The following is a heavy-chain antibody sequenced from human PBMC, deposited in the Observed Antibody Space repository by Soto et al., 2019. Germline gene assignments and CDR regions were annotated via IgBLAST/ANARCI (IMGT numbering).Heavy chain of an antibody. CDR1: GFTFSSYA. Sequence: PGGSLRLSCAASGFTFSSYAMHWVRQAPGKGLEWVAVISYDGSNKYYADSVKGRFTISRDNSKNTLYLQMNSLRAEDTAVYYCASVYGDVYYGMDVWGQGTTVTVS. V-gene: IGHV3-30-3*01. CDR2: ISYDGSNK. D-gene: IGHD4-17*01. CDR3: ASVYGDVYYGMDV. J-gene: IGHJ6*02.